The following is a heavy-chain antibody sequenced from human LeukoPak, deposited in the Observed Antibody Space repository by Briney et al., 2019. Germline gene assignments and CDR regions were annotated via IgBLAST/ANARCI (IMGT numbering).Heavy chain of an antibody. CDR3: ARVPIAVAGTNWFDP. Sequence: GGSLRLSCAASGFTFDDYAMHWVRQAPGKGLEWVSGISWNSGSIGYADSVKGRFTISRDNAKNSLYLQMNSLRAEDTAVYYCARVPIAVAGTNWFDPWGQGTLVTVSS. V-gene: IGHV3-9*01. CDR1: GFTFDDYA. CDR2: ISWNSGSI. J-gene: IGHJ5*02. D-gene: IGHD6-19*01.